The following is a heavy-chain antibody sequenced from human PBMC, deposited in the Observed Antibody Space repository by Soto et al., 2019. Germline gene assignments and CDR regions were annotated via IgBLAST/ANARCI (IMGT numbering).Heavy chain of an antibody. Sequence: PGGSLRLSCAASGFTFSSYAMSWVRQAPGKGLEWVSAISGSGGSTYYADSVKGRFTISRDNSKNTLYLQMNSLRAEDTAVYYCSKKVGRFLEWLSFDYWGQGTLVTVSS. CDR3: SKKVGRFLEWLSFDY. CDR1: GFTFSSYA. CDR2: ISGSGGST. J-gene: IGHJ4*02. V-gene: IGHV3-23*01. D-gene: IGHD3-3*01.